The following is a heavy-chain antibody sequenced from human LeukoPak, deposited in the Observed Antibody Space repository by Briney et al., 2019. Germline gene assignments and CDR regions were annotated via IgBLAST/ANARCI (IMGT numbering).Heavy chain of an antibody. V-gene: IGHV4-59*01. D-gene: IGHD3-3*01. J-gene: IGHJ6*02. CDR3: ARSAPWGYDFWSGYPYYYGMDV. Sequence: SETLSLTCTVSGGSISSYYWSWLRQPPGKGLEWIGYIYYSESTNYNPSLKSRVTISVDTSKNQFFLKLSSVTAADTAVYYCARSAPWGYDFWSGYPYYYGMDVWGQGTTVTVSS. CDR2: IYYSEST. CDR1: GGSISSYY.